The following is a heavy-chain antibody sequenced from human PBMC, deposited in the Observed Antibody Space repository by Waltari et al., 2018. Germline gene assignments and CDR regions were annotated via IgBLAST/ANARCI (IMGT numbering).Heavy chain of an antibody. CDR3: AIRGYYDSSGYWIH. V-gene: IGHV4-4*02. D-gene: IGHD3-22*01. CDR2: SYHSGRT. Sequence: QVQLQESGPGLVKPSGTLSLTCAVSGGSISTSNWWSWVRQPPGKGLEWIGESYHSGRTDYNPSPKSRVTMAVDKSNNQFSLRLGSVTAADTAVYYCAIRGYYDSSGYWIHWGQGTLVTVSS. CDR1: GGSISTSNW. J-gene: IGHJ4*02.